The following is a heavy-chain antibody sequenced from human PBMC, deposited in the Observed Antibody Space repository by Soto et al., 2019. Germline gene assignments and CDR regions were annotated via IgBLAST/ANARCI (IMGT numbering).Heavy chain of an antibody. D-gene: IGHD1-26*01. V-gene: IGHV4-59*08. Sequence: SETLSLTCTVSGGSISSYYWSWIRQPPGKGLEWIGYVHDSWGSHYNPSLKSRVAISLDTSKSQFSLKLTSVTATDTAVYCCARCGSYNWFDPWGQGTLVTVSS. CDR1: GGSISSYY. J-gene: IGHJ5*02. CDR2: VHDSWGS. CDR3: ARCGSYNWFDP.